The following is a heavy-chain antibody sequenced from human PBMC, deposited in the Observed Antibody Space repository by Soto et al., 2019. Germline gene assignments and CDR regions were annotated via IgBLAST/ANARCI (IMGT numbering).Heavy chain of an antibody. V-gene: IGHV3-30*04. D-gene: IGHD3-16*01. CDR2: ISYDGGDK. CDR1: GFTFRHYA. Sequence: GGSLRLSCAASGFTFRHYAIHWVRQAPGKGLEWVAVISYDGGDKYYADSVKGRFTISRDNSKNTLNLQMNSLRADDTAVYYCAREGEAFDIWGQGTLVTVSS. CDR3: AREGEAFDI. J-gene: IGHJ3*02.